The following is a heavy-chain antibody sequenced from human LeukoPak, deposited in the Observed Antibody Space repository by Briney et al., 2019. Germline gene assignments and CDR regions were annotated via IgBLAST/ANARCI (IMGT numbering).Heavy chain of an antibody. V-gene: IGHV6-1*01. J-gene: IGHJ4*02. CDR2: TYYRSKWYY. CDR1: GESVSSSGAS. CDR3: VRGNYNFDY. Sequence: SRTLSLTCAISGESVSSSGASWNWIRQSPSSGLEWLGRTYYRSKWYYEYALSVQSRIIVAPDTSKNQFSLQLNSVTPEDTAVYYCVRGNYNFDYWGQGSLVTVSS. D-gene: IGHD5-24*01.